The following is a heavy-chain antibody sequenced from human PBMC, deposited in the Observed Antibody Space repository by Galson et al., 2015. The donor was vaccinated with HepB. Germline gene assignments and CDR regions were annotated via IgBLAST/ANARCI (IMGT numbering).Heavy chain of an antibody. J-gene: IGHJ4*02. CDR2: IKEDGSLK. Sequence: SLRLSCAGSGFTFSRYYMGWVRQAPGKGLEWVADIKEDGSLKYYSDSVKGRFTISRDNAKNLLFLQMNSLRAEDTALYYCARDPDTDMVNFDHWGQETLVTVSS. CDR3: ARDPDTDMVNFDH. CDR1: GFTFSRYY. V-gene: IGHV3-7*03. D-gene: IGHD5-18*01.